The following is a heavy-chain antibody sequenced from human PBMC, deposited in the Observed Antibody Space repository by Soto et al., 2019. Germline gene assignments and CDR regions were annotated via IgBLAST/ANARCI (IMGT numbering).Heavy chain of an antibody. V-gene: IGHV1-46*01. CDR3: ARDESGGWEGNYYYYYGMDV. Sequence: GASVKVSCKASGYTFTSYYMHWVQQAPGQGLEWMGIINPSGGSTSYAQKFQGRVTMTRDTSTSTVYMELSSLRSEDTAVYYCARDESGGWEGNYYYYYGMDVWGQGTTVTVSS. CDR2: INPSGGST. D-gene: IGHD6-19*01. CDR1: GYTFTSYY. J-gene: IGHJ6*02.